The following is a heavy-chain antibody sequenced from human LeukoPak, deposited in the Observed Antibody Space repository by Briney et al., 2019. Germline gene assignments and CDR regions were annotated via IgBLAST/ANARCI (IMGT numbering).Heavy chain of an antibody. CDR3: ARDSSSWYPRLYNWFDP. V-gene: IGHV1-2*02. D-gene: IGHD6-13*01. CDR2: INPNSGGT. J-gene: IGHJ5*02. CDR1: GYTFTGYY. Sequence: ASVKVSCKASGYTFTGYYMHWVRQAPGQGLEWMGWINPNSGGTNYAQKFQGRVTMTRDTSISTAYMELSRLRSDDTAVYYCARDSSSWYPRLYNWFDPWAREPWSPSPQ.